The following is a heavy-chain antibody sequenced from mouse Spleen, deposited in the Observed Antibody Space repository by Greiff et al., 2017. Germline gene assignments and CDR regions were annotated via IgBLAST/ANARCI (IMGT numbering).Heavy chain of an antibody. Sequence: EVQVVESGPGLVKPSQSLSLTCSVTGYSITSGYYWNWIRQFPGNKLEWMGYISYDGSNNYNPSLKNRISITRDTSKNQFFLKLNSVTTEDTATYYCARGDYDKFAYWGQGTLVTVSA. D-gene: IGHD2-4*01. V-gene: IGHV3-6*01. J-gene: IGHJ3*01. CDR2: ISYDGSN. CDR1: GYSITSGYY. CDR3: ARGDYDKFAY.